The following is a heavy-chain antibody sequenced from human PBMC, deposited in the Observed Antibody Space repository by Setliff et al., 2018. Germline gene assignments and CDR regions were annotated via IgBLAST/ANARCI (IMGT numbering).Heavy chain of an antibody. CDR3: ARSEANGGHDPFDI. CDR2: INGDGRST. D-gene: IGHD5-12*01. V-gene: IGHV3-74*01. Sequence: LRLSCAASGFTFSSYAMTWVRQAPGKGLVWVSRINGDGRSTNYADSVKGRFTISRDNAKDSLYLQMNSLRADDTAVYYCARSEANGGHDPFDIWGQGTMVTVSS. CDR1: GFTFSSYA. J-gene: IGHJ3*02.